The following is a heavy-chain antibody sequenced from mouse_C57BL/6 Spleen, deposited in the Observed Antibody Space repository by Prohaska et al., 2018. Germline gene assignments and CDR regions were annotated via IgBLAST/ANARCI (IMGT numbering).Heavy chain of an antibody. CDR2: INSDGSEI. CDR3: MRYGNYWYFDV. V-gene: IGHV11-2*01. Sequence: EVQLLETGGGLVQPGGSRGLSCAGSGFTFSGFWMSWVRQTPGKTLEWIGDINSDGSEINYATSIKDRFTIFRDNDKSTLYLQMSNVRSQDTATYFCMRYGNYWYFDVWGTGTTVTVSS. D-gene: IGHD2-1*01. CDR1: GFTFSGFW. J-gene: IGHJ1*03.